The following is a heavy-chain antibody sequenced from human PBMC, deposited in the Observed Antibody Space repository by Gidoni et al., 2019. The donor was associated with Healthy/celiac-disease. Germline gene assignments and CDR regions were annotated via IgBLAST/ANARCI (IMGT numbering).Heavy chain of an antibody. CDR1: GFTFSSYS. V-gene: IGHV3-21*01. Sequence: EVQLVESGGGLVKPGGSLRLSCAAYGFTFSSYSMNWVRQAPGKGLEWVSSISSSSSYIYYADSVKGRFTISRDNAKNSLYLQMNSLRAEDTAVYYCARDRGATMTFDYWGQGTLVTVSS. CDR2: ISSSSSYI. D-gene: IGHD5-12*01. CDR3: ARDRGATMTFDY. J-gene: IGHJ4*02.